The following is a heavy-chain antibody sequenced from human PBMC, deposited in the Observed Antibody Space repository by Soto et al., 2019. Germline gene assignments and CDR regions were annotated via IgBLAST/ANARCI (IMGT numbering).Heavy chain of an antibody. J-gene: IGHJ4*02. V-gene: IGHV1-69*01. Sequence: QVQLVQSGAEVKKPGSSVKVSCKASGGTFSSYAISWVRQAPGQGLEWMGGTIPIFGTANYAQKFQGRVTITADESTSTAYMELSSLRSEDTAVYYCARARSEQVGATGDFDYWGQGTLVTVSS. D-gene: IGHD1-26*01. CDR1: GGTFSSYA. CDR2: TIPIFGTA. CDR3: ARARSEQVGATGDFDY.